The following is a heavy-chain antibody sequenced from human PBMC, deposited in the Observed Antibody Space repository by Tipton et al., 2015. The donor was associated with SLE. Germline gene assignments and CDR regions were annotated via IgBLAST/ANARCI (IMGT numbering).Heavy chain of an antibody. V-gene: IGHV3-23*01. Sequence: SLRLSCAASGFTFSSYAMHWVRQAPGKGLEWVSAISGSGGSTYYADSVKGRFTISRDNSKNTLYLQMNSLRAEDTAVYYCAKTINSSWTKGAFDIWGQGTMVTVSS. CDR2: ISGSGGST. CDR1: GFTFSSYA. D-gene: IGHD3/OR15-3a*01. J-gene: IGHJ3*02. CDR3: AKTINSSWTKGAFDI.